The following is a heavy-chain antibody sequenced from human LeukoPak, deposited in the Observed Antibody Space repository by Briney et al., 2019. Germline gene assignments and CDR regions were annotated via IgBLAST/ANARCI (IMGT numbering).Heavy chain of an antibody. CDR3: AKAPTQQQLVRTYYFDY. J-gene: IGHJ4*02. CDR2: ISGSGGST. Sequence: GGSLRLSCAASGFTFSSYAMSWVRQAPGKGLEWVSAISGSGGSTYYADSAKGRFTISRDNSKNTLYLQMNSLRAEDTAVYYCAKAPTQQQLVRTYYFDYWGQGTLVTVSS. CDR1: GFTFSSYA. V-gene: IGHV3-23*01. D-gene: IGHD6-13*01.